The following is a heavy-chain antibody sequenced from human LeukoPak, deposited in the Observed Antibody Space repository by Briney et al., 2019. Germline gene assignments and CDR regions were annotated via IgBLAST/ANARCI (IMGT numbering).Heavy chain of an antibody. J-gene: IGHJ4*02. CDR1: GFTFSSYI. D-gene: IGHD5-18*01. CDR2: ISSSSSYI. CDR3: AKAGGYSYGSGY. Sequence: GGSLRLSCAASGFTFSSYIMNWVRQAPGKGLEWVSSISSSSSYIYYADSVKGRFTISRDNAKNSLYLQMNSLRAEDTAVYYCAKAGGYSYGSGYWGRGNLVTVSS. V-gene: IGHV3-21*04.